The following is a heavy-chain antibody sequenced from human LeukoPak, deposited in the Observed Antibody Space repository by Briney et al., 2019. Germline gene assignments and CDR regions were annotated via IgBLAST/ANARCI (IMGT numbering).Heavy chain of an antibody. CDR2: IYHSGST. Sequence: PSQTLSLTCTVSGGSISSGGYYWSWIRQPPGKGLEWIGYIYHSGSTYYNPSLKSRVTISVDRFKNQFSLKLSSVTAADTAVYYCARHRYGDLPFDYWGQGTLVTVSS. CDR3: ARHRYGDLPFDY. V-gene: IGHV4-30-2*01. J-gene: IGHJ4*02. D-gene: IGHD4-17*01. CDR1: GGSISSGGYY.